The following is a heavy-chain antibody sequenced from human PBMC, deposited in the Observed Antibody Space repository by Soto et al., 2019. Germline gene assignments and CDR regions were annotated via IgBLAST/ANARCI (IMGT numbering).Heavy chain of an antibody. CDR2: IIPIFGTA. CDR1: GGTFSSYA. Sequence: QVQLVQSGAEVKKPGSSVKVSCKASGGTFSSYAISWVRQAPGQGLEWMGGIIPIFGTANYAQKFQGRGTITADESTSTAYMELSSLRSEDTAVYYCARQPEDYGENYYYYGMDVWGQGTTVTVSS. CDR3: ARQPEDYGENYYYYGMDV. D-gene: IGHD4-17*01. J-gene: IGHJ6*02. V-gene: IGHV1-69*01.